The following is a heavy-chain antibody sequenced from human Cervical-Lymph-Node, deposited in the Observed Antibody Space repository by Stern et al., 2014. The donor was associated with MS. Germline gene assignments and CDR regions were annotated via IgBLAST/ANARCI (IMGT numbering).Heavy chain of an antibody. J-gene: IGHJ4*02. Sequence: VQLVESGPGLVKPSETLSLTCTVSGGSLRSYYWNWIRQAPGKGLEWLGFIYHTASVTYNPSLSSRVAMSVDTSKNQFSLTVSSVTAADTAVYYCAREGEYCSGSRCYPFLDYWGQGTLVTVSS. CDR2: IYHTASV. CDR3: AREGEYCSGSRCYPFLDY. CDR1: GGSLRSYY. D-gene: IGHD2-15*01. V-gene: IGHV4-59*01.